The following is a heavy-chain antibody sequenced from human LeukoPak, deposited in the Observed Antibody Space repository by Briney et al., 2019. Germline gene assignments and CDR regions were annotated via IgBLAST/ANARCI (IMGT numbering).Heavy chain of an antibody. D-gene: IGHD3-16*01. V-gene: IGHV3-33*08. Sequence: GRSLRLSCAASGFTFSSYGMHWVRQAPGKGLEWVAVIWYDGSNKYYADSVKGRLTISRDNSKNTLYLQMNSLRAEDTAVYYCAAGGGNFDYWGQGTLVTVSS. CDR1: GFTFSSYG. CDR2: IWYDGSNK. J-gene: IGHJ4*02. CDR3: AAGGGNFDY.